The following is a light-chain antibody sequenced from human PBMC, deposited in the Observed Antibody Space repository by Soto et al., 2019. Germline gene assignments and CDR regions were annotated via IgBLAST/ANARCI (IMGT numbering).Light chain of an antibody. Sequence: QSVLTQPASVSGSPGQSITISCTGTSSDVGGYIYVSWYQHHPGKAPKLMIYEVSNRPSGVSNRFSGSKSGNTASLTVSGLQAEDEADYYCSSYTSRSTPFVFGTGTKVTVL. CDR1: SSDVGGYIY. CDR2: EVS. J-gene: IGLJ1*01. CDR3: SSYTSRSTPFV. V-gene: IGLV2-14*01.